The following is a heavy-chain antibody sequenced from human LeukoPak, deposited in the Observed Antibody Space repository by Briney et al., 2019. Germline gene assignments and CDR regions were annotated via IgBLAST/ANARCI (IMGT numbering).Heavy chain of an antibody. V-gene: IGHV1-69*01. CDR1: GGTFSSYA. CDR3: ATNPLAYCGGDCYSTYYFDY. Sequence: ASVKVSCKASGGTFSSYAISWVRQAPGQGLEWMGGIIPIFGTANYAQKFQGRVTITADESTSTAYMELSSLRSEDTAVYYCATNPLAYCGGDCYSTYYFDYWGQGTLVTVSS. D-gene: IGHD2-21*02. CDR2: IIPIFGTA. J-gene: IGHJ4*02.